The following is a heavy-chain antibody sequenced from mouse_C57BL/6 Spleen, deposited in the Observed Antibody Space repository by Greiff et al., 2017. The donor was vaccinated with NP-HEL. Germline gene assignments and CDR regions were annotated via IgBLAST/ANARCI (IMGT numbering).Heavy chain of an antibody. V-gene: IGHV1-26*01. CDR3: ARISYDYDGYYFDY. J-gene: IGHJ2*01. CDR1: GYTFTDYY. CDR2: INPNNGGT. D-gene: IGHD2-4*01. Sequence: EVQLQQSGPELVKPGASVKISCKASGYTFTDYYMNWVKQSHGKSLEWIGDINPNNGGTSYNQKFKGKATLTVDKSSSTAYMELRSLTSEDSAVYYCARISYDYDGYYFDYWGQGTTLTVSS.